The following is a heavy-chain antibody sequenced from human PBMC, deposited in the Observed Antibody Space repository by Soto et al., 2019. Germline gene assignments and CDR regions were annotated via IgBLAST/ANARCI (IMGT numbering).Heavy chain of an antibody. Sequence: TGGSLRLSCAASGFTFSSYWMSWVRQAPGKGLEWVANIKQDGSEKYYVDSVKGRFTISRDNAKNSLYLQMNSLRAEDTAVYYCARRRLTFGGVIVIPGYFDYWGQGTLVTAPQ. CDR3: ARRRLTFGGVIVIPGYFDY. CDR1: GFTFSSYW. J-gene: IGHJ4*02. D-gene: IGHD3-16*02. V-gene: IGHV3-7*03. CDR2: IKQDGSEK.